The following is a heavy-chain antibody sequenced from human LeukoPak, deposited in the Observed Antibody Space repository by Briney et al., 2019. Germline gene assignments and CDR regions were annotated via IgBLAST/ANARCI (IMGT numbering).Heavy chain of an antibody. CDR3: ATVVVTATPRFDP. CDR1: GYTFTSYG. D-gene: IGHD2-21*02. J-gene: IGHJ5*02. Sequence: ASVKVSCKASGYTFTSYGISWVRQAPGQGLEWMGWINPNSGGTNYAQKFQGRVTMTEDTSTDTAYMELSSLRSEDTAVYYCATVVVTATPRFDPWGQGTLVTVSS. CDR2: INPNSGGT. V-gene: IGHV1-18*01.